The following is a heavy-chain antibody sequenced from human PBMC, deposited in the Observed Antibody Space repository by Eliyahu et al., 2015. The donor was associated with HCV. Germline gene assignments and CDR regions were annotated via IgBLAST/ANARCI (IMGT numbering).Heavy chain of an antibody. J-gene: IGHJ4*02. CDR2: IYTSGST. CDR1: GGSISSYY. V-gene: IGHV4-4*07. Sequence: QVQLQESGPGLVKPSETLSLXCTVSGGSISSYYWSWIRQPAGRGLEWIGRIYTSGSTNYTPSLKSRITMSVDTSKNQFSLKLSSVTAADTAIYYCVRGAPYGSGSYELYYFDYWGQGTLVTVSS. D-gene: IGHD3-10*01. CDR3: VRGAPYGSGSYELYYFDY.